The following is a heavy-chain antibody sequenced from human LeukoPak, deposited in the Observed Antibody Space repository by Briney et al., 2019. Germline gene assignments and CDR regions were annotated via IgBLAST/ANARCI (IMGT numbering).Heavy chain of an antibody. CDR3: ARVSGNYYRWFDS. CDR1: RFTFSSYW. J-gene: IGHJ5*01. V-gene: IGHV3-7*03. Sequence: GGSLRLSCAASRFTFSSYWMSWVRQAPGKGLEWVANIKQDGSEKYYVDSVKGRFTISRDNAKNSLYLQMNSLRAEDTAVYYCARVSGNYYRWFDSWGQGTLDTVSS. CDR2: IKQDGSEK. D-gene: IGHD1-26*01.